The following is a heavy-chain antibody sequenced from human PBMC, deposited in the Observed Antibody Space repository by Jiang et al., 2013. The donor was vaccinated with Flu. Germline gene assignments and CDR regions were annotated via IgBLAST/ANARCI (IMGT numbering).Heavy chain of an antibody. D-gene: IGHD3-22*01. Sequence: VESGGGLVQPGGSLRLSCAASGFTFSDYYMDWVRQAPGKGLEWVGRIRNKANSYTTEYAASVKGRFTISRDDSKNSLYLQMDSLKTEDTAVYYCVRNSYYDNNGGNPFDYWGQGTLVTVSS. CDR2: IRNKANSYTT. V-gene: IGHV3-72*01. J-gene: IGHJ4*02. CDR1: GFTFSDYY. CDR3: VRNSYYDNNGGNPFDY.